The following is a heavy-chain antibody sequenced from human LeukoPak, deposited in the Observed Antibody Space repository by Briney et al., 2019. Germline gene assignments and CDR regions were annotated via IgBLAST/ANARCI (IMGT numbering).Heavy chain of an antibody. D-gene: IGHD4-17*01. Sequence: ASVKVSCKASGYTFTGYYMHWVRQAPGQGLEWMGWINPNSGGTNYAQKFQDRVTMTRDTSISTAYMELSRLRSDDTAVYYCARRYGDYQAFDYWGQGTLVTVSS. J-gene: IGHJ4*02. V-gene: IGHV1-2*02. CDR3: ARRYGDYQAFDY. CDR2: INPNSGGT. CDR1: GYTFTGYY.